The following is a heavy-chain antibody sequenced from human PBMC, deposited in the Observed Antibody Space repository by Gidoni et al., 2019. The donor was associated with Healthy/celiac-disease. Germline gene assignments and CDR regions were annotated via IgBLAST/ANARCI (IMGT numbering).Heavy chain of an antibody. Sequence: EVQLVESGGGLVKPGGSLRLSWPASGFTFRSYSMNWVRQAPGKGLEWVSSISSSSSYIYYADSVKGRFTISRDNAKNSLYLQMNSLRAEDTAVYYCARDLGSGWAATFDYWGQGTLVTVSS. J-gene: IGHJ4*02. CDR1: GFTFRSYS. V-gene: IGHV3-21*01. CDR3: ARDLGSGWAATFDY. CDR2: ISSSSSYI. D-gene: IGHD6-19*01.